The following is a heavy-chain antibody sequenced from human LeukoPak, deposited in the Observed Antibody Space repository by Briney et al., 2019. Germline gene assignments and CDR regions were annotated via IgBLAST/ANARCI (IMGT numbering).Heavy chain of an antibody. CDR3: AKGRGSGWFAEYFHH. V-gene: IGHV3-23*01. Sequence: GGSLRLSCAASGFIFTSSAMSWVRQAPGKGLEWVSAITSRGGSTYYADSVKGRFTISRDSSKNTLYLPMNSLRAEDTALYYCAKGRGSGWFAEYFHHWGQGTLVTVSS. J-gene: IGHJ1*01. CDR2: ITSRGGST. CDR1: GFIFTSSA. D-gene: IGHD6-19*01.